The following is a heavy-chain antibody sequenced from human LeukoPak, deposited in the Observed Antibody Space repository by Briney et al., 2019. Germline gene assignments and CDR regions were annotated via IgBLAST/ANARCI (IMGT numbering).Heavy chain of an antibody. Sequence: SETLSLTCTVSSGSFSDYYWTWMRQPPGQGLEWIGYSGSSKYNPSLESRVTISADTSKRHFSLTLSSVTAADTAIYYCARTRRHYYGSGKNLTPWPAGLDVWGQGTTVIVSA. CDR1: SGSFSDYY. J-gene: IGHJ6*01. V-gene: IGHV4-59*01. CDR3: ARTRRHYYGSGKNLTPWPAGLDV. CDR2: SGSS. D-gene: IGHD3-10*01.